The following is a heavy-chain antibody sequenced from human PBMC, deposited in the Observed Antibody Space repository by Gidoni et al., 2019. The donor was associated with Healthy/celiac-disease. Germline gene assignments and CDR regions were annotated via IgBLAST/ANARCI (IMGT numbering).Heavy chain of an antibody. J-gene: IGHJ6*03. CDR3: ARDLWAIGYYYYMDV. Sequence: QVQLVQSGAEVKKPGASVKVSCKASGYTFTSYGISWVRQSPGQGLEWMGWISAYNGNTNYAQKLQGRVTMTTDTSTSTAYRELRSLRSDDTAVYYCARDLWAIGYYYYMDVWGKGTTVTVSS. CDR1: GYTFTSYG. CDR2: ISAYNGNT. V-gene: IGHV1-18*01. D-gene: IGHD2-21*01.